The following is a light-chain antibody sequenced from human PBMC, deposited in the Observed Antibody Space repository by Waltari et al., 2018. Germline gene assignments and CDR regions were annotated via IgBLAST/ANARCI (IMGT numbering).Light chain of an antibody. CDR1: QSITNW. CDR2: RAS. Sequence: TLSASVGDRVTITCRASQSITNWLAWYQQKPGKAPKLLIYRASNLESGVPSRFSGSGSGTEFTLTISSLQPDDFATYYCQQYDNYWTFGQGTKVEIK. J-gene: IGKJ1*01. V-gene: IGKV1-5*03. CDR3: QQYDNYWT.